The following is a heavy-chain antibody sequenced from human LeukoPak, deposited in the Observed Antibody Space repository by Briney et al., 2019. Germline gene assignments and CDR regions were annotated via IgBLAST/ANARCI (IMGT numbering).Heavy chain of an antibody. CDR1: GMTFSFSSYE. CDR2: ISGSGNTI. CDR3: ARAGATTTVTSPPGY. Sequence: GGSLRLSCAASGMTFSFSSYEMSWVRQAPGKGLEWVSHISGSGNTIYYADSAKGRFTMSRDNAKNSLYLQMNSLRVEDTAIYYCARAGATTTVTSPPGYWGQGTLVTVSS. V-gene: IGHV3-48*03. J-gene: IGHJ4*02. D-gene: IGHD4-17*01.